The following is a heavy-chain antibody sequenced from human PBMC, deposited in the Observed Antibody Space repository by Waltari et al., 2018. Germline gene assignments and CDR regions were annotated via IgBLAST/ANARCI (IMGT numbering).Heavy chain of an antibody. V-gene: IGHV1-3*01. J-gene: IGHJ4*02. CDR1: GYTFTMYD. D-gene: IGHD4-17*01. CDR2: INACNGNT. Sequence: QGQLGQCGAEVKKPGASVKVSCKAYGYTFTMYDMYGVRKATGQRLEWMGWINACNGNTKYSQKFPGRVTITTATSASTAYMELSSLRSEDTAVYYCSRDAVLRDYGTSYFDYWGQGTLVTVSS. CDR3: SRDAVLRDYGTSYFDY.